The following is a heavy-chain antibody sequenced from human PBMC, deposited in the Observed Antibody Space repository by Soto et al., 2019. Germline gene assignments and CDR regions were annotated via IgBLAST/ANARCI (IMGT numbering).Heavy chain of an antibody. CDR1: GNTFTSYY. CDR2: INPSSGST. Sequence: ASVKVSCKASGNTFTSYYMHWVRQAPGQGLEWMGIINPSSGSTSYAQKFQGRVTMTRDTSTSTVCMELSSLRSEDTAVYYCARDRAPGWAYYYGMDVWGQGTTVNVSS. D-gene: IGHD1-26*01. CDR3: ARDRAPGWAYYYGMDV. J-gene: IGHJ6*02. V-gene: IGHV1-46*03.